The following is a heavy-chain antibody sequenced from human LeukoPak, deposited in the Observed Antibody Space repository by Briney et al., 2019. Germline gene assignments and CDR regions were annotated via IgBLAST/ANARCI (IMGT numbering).Heavy chain of an antibody. CDR3: AKDHGYGVLNDAFDI. CDR2: ISSSGSTI. D-gene: IGHD4-17*01. J-gene: IGHJ3*02. V-gene: IGHV3-11*01. CDR1: GFTFSDYY. Sequence: GGSLRLSCAASGFTFSDYYMSWIRQAPGKGLEWVSYISSSGSTIYYADSVKGRFTISRDNAKNSLYLQMNSLRAEDTAVYYCAKDHGYGVLNDAFDIWGQGTMVTVSS.